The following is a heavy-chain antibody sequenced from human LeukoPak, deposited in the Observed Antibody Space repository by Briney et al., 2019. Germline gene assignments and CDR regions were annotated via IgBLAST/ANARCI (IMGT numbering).Heavy chain of an antibody. Sequence: PSETLSLTCAVSGYSISSGYYWGWLRQPPGKGLEWIGRIYHSGSTYYNPSLKSRLTISVDTSKNQFSLKLSSVTAADAAVYYCARHVGVAGEDDGFDPWGQGTLVTVSS. J-gene: IGHJ5*02. D-gene: IGHD3-3*01. CDR2: IYHSGST. CDR1: GYSISSGYY. CDR3: ARHVGVAGEDDGFDP. V-gene: IGHV4-38-2*01.